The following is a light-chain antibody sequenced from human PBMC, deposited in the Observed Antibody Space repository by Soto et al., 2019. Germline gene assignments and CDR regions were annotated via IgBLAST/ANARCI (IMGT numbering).Light chain of an antibody. J-gene: IGLJ2*01. CDR2: DND. CDR3: GTWDSSLSVGI. Sequence: QSVLTQPPSVSAAPGQTVTISCSGSTSNIENNYVSWFQQFPGTAPKLLIYDNDKRPSGIPDRFSGSKSGTSATLGITGLQTGDEADYYCGTWDSSLSVGIFGGGTKLTVL. CDR1: TSNIENNY. V-gene: IGLV1-51*01.